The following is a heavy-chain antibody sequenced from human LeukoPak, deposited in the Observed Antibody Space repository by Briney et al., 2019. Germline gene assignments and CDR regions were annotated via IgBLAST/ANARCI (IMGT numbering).Heavy chain of an antibody. CDR1: GFSFTDAW. Sequence: GGSLRLSCAASGFSFTDAWMSWVRQASGRGLGWVGRIKSKADGGRAEYAATVKGRFFISRDDAKSTLYVQMNRLRTEDTAVYYCTTEKDLYYYDSSGYFHWGQGSLVTVSS. CDR2: IKSKADGGRA. CDR3: TTEKDLYYYDSSGYFH. D-gene: IGHD3-22*01. V-gene: IGHV3-15*01. J-gene: IGHJ4*02.